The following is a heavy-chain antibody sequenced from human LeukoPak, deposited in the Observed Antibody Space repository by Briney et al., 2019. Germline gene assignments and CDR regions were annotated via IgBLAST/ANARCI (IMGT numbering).Heavy chain of an antibody. J-gene: IGHJ4*02. Sequence: ASVTVSCKASGYTFAKFYIHWVRQAPGQGLEWMGIINPSGGTTSYAQKFQGRVSMTRDTSTSTVYMELSSLRSEDTAVYYCAADSTTVTINVPPQFDYWGQGTLVTVSS. CDR2: INPSGGTT. V-gene: IGHV1-46*01. CDR3: AADSTTVTINVPPQFDY. D-gene: IGHD4-17*01. CDR1: GYTFAKFY.